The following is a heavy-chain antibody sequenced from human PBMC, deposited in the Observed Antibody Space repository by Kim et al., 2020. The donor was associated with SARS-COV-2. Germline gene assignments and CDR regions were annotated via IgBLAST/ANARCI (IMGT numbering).Heavy chain of an antibody. CDR1: GGSISSYY. CDR3: ARGGHYYDSSGYYYYFDY. CDR2: IYYSGST. J-gene: IGHJ4*02. Sequence: SETLSLTCTVSGGSISSYYWSWIRQPPGKGLEWIGYIYYSGSTNYNPSLKSRVTISVDTSKNQFSLKLSSVTAADTAVYYCARGGHYYDSSGYYYYFDYWGQGTLVTVSS. D-gene: IGHD3-22*01. V-gene: IGHV4-59*13.